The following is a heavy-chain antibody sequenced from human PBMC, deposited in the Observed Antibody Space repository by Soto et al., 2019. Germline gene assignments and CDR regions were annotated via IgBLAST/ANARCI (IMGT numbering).Heavy chain of an antibody. J-gene: IGHJ4*02. V-gene: IGHV3-48*03. Sequence: HPGGSLRLSCAGTVFTFSSYEMNWVRQAPGKGLGCISYISISGSTIYYADSLKDRFTIARDKSKNILFLQMIRLRAEETAFYYCARGSRELVPSRARGLIAHWGQGTLVTVSS. CDR2: ISISGSTI. D-gene: IGHD3-9*01. CDR3: ARGSRELVPSRARGLIAH. CDR1: VFTFSSYE.